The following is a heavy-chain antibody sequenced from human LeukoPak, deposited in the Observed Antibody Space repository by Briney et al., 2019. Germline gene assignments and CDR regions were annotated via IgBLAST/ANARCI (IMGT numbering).Heavy chain of an antibody. Sequence: SETLSLTCTVSGGSISTYYWSWIRQPPAKGLEWMGYIYYSGSTHYNPSLKSRVTISVDTSKNQFSLKLSSVTAADTAVYYCARSHSVWTSFDYWGQGTLVTVSP. CDR1: GGSISTYY. CDR2: IYYSGST. CDR3: ARSHSVWTSFDY. J-gene: IGHJ4*02. D-gene: IGHD3/OR15-3a*01. V-gene: IGHV4-59*01.